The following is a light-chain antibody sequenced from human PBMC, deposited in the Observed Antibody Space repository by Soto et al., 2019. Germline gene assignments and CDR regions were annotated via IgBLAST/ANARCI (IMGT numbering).Light chain of an antibody. CDR3: GTWDSSLSVLV. Sequence: QSVLTQPPSVSAAPGQGVTMSCSGTSSNIGRNFVAWYQQLPGTAPKLLIYDDTKRPYGIPGRFSASKSGTSATLAITGLQTGDEADYYCGTWDSSLSVLVFGGWTKVTVL. J-gene: IGLJ3*02. V-gene: IGLV1-51*01. CDR1: SSNIGRNF. CDR2: DDT.